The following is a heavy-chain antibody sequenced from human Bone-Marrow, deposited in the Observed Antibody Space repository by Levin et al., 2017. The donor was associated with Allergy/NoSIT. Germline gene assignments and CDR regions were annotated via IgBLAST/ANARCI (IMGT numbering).Heavy chain of an antibody. CDR2: IHTSQGA. V-gene: IGHV4-4*07. J-gene: IGHJ5*02. D-gene: IGHD2-21*01. Sequence: SQTLSLTCTVSPGSLTDYCWTWIRQPSGKGLEWLGRIHTSQGAIYNPSLRSRLSMSLDTSESHFSLNLRSVTAADTALYFCARSDPRSPVKAFDLWGQGMLVTVSS. CDR3: ARSDPRSPVKAFDL. CDR1: PGSLTDYC.